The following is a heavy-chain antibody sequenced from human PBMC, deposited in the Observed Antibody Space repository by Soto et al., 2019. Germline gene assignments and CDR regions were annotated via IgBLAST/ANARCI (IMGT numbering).Heavy chain of an antibody. CDR1: GYSFMKYG. CDR2: ISPYSGYT. D-gene: IGHD2-2*01. Sequence: ASVKVSCKGFGYSFMKYGINWVRQAPGQGLEWVGWISPYSGYTHSAQKFHGRLTLTTDTAASTAYMELRILRSADTALYYWARDASVLIPAAQPSRFDSWGQGTLVTVSS. CDR3: ARDASVLIPAAQPSRFDS. J-gene: IGHJ4*02. V-gene: IGHV1-18*01.